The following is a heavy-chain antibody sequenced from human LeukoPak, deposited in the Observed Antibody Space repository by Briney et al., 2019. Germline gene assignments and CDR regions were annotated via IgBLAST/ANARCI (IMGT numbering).Heavy chain of an antibody. D-gene: IGHD3-22*01. CDR1: GYTFTGYY. J-gene: IGHJ6*03. Sequence: ASVKVSCKAPGYTFTGYYMHWVRQAPGQGLEWMGLINPNSGGTNYAQKFQGRVTMTRDTSISTAYMELSRLRSDDTAVYYCAREPLDSSGYYYYYYYMDVWGKGTTVTISS. CDR3: AREPLDSSGYYYYYYYMDV. V-gene: IGHV1-2*02. CDR2: INPNSGGT.